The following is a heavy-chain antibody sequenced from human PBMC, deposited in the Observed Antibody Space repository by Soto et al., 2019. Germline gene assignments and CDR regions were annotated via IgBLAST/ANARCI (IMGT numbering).Heavy chain of an antibody. V-gene: IGHV4-31*03. CDR1: GYSMERSGDY. Sequence: QVHLQESGPGLVKPSQTLSLACTVTGYSMERSGDYWSWIRQVTGQGLEWLGYIFFSGTTYYNPSFKSRVIMSVDTSRNQFFLNLTAVTAADTGVYYCARELLAPTRGWFDPWGQGTLVRVSS. CDR3: ARELLAPTRGWFDP. J-gene: IGHJ5*02. D-gene: IGHD2-8*02. CDR2: IFFSGTT.